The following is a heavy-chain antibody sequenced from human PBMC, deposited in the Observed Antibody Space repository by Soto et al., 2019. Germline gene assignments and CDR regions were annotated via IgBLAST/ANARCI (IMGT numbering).Heavy chain of an antibody. Sequence: SETLSLTCAVSGGSISSGGYSWSCIRQPPGKGLEWIGYIYHSGSTYYNPSLKSRVTISVDRSKNQFSLKLSSVTAADTAVYYCARGPRLWFGEFPFYFDYWGQGTLVTVSS. CDR3: ARGPRLWFGEFPFYFDY. D-gene: IGHD3-10*01. CDR2: IYHSGST. CDR1: GGSISSGGYS. V-gene: IGHV4-30-2*01. J-gene: IGHJ4*02.